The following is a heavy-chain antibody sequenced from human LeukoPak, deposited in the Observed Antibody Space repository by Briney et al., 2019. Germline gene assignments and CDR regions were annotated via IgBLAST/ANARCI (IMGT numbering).Heavy chain of an antibody. CDR2: IRHVVGET. D-gene: IGHD1/OR15-1a*01. CDR1: AFTFSSYW. V-gene: IGHV3-7*01. CDR3: ARDGTAPGLYFYL. J-gene: IGHJ4*01. Sequence: GGSLRLSCAASAFTFSSYWMNWVRHAPGKGMEWVGSIRHVVGETTYVDSVKGRFTISRDNTTNSLYLQRSSLRAEDTAVYYCARDGTAPGLYFYLWGQGTLVTVSS.